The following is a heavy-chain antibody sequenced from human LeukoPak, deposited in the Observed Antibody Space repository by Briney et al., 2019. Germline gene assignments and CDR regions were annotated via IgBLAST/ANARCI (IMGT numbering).Heavy chain of an antibody. Sequence: GASVKVSCKASGYSFTNYGVNWVRQAPGQGLEWLGWISGYTGNTDYAQKFQGRVTMTTDTSTTTAYMELRSLRSDDTAVYYCARAPRVASTGRFDYWGHGTLVTVSS. CDR2: ISGYTGNT. CDR3: ARAPRVASTGRFDY. CDR1: GYSFTNYG. V-gene: IGHV1-18*01. D-gene: IGHD6-13*01. J-gene: IGHJ4*01.